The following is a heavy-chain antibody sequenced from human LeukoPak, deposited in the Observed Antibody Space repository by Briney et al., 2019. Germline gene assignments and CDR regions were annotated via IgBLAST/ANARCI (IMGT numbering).Heavy chain of an antibody. Sequence: SETLSLTCVVYGGSFSAYYWNWIRQPPGKGLEWIGEINHSGSTNYNPSLKSRVTISVDTSKNQFFLKLSSVTAADTAVYYCARVVKYSGSYYGDYWGQGALVIVSS. CDR2: INHSGST. V-gene: IGHV4-34*01. CDR3: ARVVKYSGSYYGDY. CDR1: GGSFSAYY. J-gene: IGHJ4*02. D-gene: IGHD1-26*01.